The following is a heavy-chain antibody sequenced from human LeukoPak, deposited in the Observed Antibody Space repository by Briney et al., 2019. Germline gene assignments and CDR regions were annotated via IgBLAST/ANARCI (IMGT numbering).Heavy chain of an antibody. V-gene: IGHV3-9*01. CDR2: ISWNSGSI. J-gene: IGHJ4*02. CDR1: GFTFDDYA. Sequence: GGSLRLSCAASGFTFDDYAMHWVRQAPGKGLEWVSGISWNSGSIGYADSVKGRFTISRDNAKNSLYLQMNSLRAEDTAVYYCARGVYYSGYWGQGTLVTVSS. CDR3: ARGVYYSGY. D-gene: IGHD3-16*01.